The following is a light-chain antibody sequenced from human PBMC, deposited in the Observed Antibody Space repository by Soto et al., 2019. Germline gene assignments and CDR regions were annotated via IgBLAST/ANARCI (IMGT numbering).Light chain of an antibody. CDR2: EVS. V-gene: IGLV2-14*01. CDR1: SSDIGYYNY. Sequence: QPVLTQPASVSGSPGQSITISCTGTSSDIGYYNYVSWYQQHPGKAPKVIIYEVSNRPSGVSDRFSGSKSGNTASLTISGLQAEDEGDYYCSSYEDSSILMFGGGTKVTVL. CDR3: SSYEDSSILM. J-gene: IGLJ3*02.